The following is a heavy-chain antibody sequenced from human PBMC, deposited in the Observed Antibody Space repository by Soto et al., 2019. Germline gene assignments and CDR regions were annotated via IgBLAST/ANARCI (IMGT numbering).Heavy chain of an antibody. D-gene: IGHD3-10*01. Sequence: QVQLVQSGAEVKKPGASVKVSCKASGYTFTSYAMHWVRQAPGQRLEWMGWINAGNGNTKYSQKFQGRVTITRDTSASTAYMELSSLRFEDTAVYYCARVPRLWPYYFDYWGQGTLVTVSS. CDR3: ARVPRLWPYYFDY. J-gene: IGHJ4*02. V-gene: IGHV1-3*01. CDR2: INAGNGNT. CDR1: GYTFTSYA.